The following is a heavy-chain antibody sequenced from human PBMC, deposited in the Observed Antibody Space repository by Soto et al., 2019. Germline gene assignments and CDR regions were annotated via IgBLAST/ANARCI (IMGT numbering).Heavy chain of an antibody. J-gene: IGHJ4*02. D-gene: IGHD6-19*01. CDR3: AHRTAVSDSSGLGFDY. Sequence: SGPTLVNPTQTLTLTCTFSGFSVSTNGVGVGWIRQPPGKALEWLGLIYWDDDKFYSPSLRTRLTITKDTSKNQVVLIMPNMDPVHTPTYFCAHRTAVSDSSGLGFDYWGQGTLVTVSS. CDR2: IYWDDDK. CDR1: GFSVSTNGVG. V-gene: IGHV2-5*02.